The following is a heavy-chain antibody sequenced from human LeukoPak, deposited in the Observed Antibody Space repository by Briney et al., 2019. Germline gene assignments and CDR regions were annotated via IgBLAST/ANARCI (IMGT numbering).Heavy chain of an antibody. Sequence: ASVKVSCKASGYTCTSYYMHWVRQAPGQGLEWMGIINPSGGSTSYAQKFQGRVTMTRDTSISTAYMELSRLRSDDTAVYYCARGLPRIAAAGTRSWFDPWGQGTLVTVSS. CDR3: ARGLPRIAAAGTRSWFDP. D-gene: IGHD6-13*01. J-gene: IGHJ5*02. CDR2: INPSGGST. V-gene: IGHV1-46*01. CDR1: GYTCTSYY.